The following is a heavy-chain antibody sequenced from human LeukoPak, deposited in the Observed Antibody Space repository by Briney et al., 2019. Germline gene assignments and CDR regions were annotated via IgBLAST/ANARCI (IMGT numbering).Heavy chain of an antibody. D-gene: IGHD3-16*01. CDR1: GYTFTRYD. J-gene: IGHJ4*02. CDR3: ARGVEQGVDY. V-gene: IGHV1-8*01. CDR2: MSPNSGST. Sequence: ASVKVSCKASGYTFTRYDINWVRQASGQGLEWMGWMSPNSGSTGYAQKFQGRVTMTRNTAISTAYVELSGLRSEDTAVYYRARGVEQGVDYWGQGTLVTVSS.